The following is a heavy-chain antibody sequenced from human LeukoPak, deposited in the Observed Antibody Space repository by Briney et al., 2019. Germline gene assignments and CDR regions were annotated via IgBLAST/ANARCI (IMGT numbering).Heavy chain of an antibody. CDR3: ARESAKQLGNDAFDI. CDR2: IYTSGCT. Sequence: PSETLSLTCTVSGGSISSGSYYWSWIRQPAGKVREWIGRIYTSGCTDYNPSLKSRVTISVDTSKNQFSLKLSSVTAADTAVYYCARESAKQLGNDAFDIWGQGTMVTVSS. J-gene: IGHJ3*02. CDR1: GGSISSGSYY. D-gene: IGHD6-6*01. V-gene: IGHV4-61*02.